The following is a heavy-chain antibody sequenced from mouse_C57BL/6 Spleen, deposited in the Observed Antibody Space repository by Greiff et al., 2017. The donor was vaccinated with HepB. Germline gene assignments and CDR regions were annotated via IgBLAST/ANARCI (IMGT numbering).Heavy chain of an antibody. CDR2: IYPRDGST. CDR3: ARRYDYDVRYFDV. CDR1: GYNFTSYD. J-gene: IGHJ1*03. Sequence: VQLQQSGPELVQPGASVKLSCKASGYNFTSYDINWVKQRPGQGLEWIGWIYPRDGSTKYNEKFKGKATLTVDTSSSTAYMELHSLTSEDSAVYFCARRYDYDVRYFDVWGTGTTVTVAS. D-gene: IGHD2-4*01. V-gene: IGHV1-85*01.